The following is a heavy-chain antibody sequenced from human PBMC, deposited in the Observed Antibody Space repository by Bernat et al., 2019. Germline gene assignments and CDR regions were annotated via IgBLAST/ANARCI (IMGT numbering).Heavy chain of an antibody. D-gene: IGHD1-26*01. CDR2: IYYSGST. CDR1: GGSISSGGYY. Sequence: QVQLQESGPGLVKPSQTLSLTCTVSGGSISSGGYYWSWIRQHPGKGLEWIGYIYYSGSTYYNPSLKTRVTISVDTSKNQVSLKLSSVTAADTAVYYGARGPSGSDGIWYFDLWGRGTLVTVSS. J-gene: IGHJ2*01. V-gene: IGHV4-31*03. CDR3: ARGPSGSDGIWYFDL.